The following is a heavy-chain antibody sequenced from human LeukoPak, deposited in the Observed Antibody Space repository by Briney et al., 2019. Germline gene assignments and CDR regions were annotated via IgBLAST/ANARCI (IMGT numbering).Heavy chain of an antibody. D-gene: IGHD5-12*01. V-gene: IGHV1-69*13. CDR2: IIPIFGTA. Sequence: ASVKVSCKDSGGTFSSYAISWVRQAPGQGLEWMGGIIPIFGTANYAQKFQGRVTITADESTSTAYMELSSLRSEDTAVYYCAEKRGYTGYDYYFDYWGQGTLVTVSS. J-gene: IGHJ4*02. CDR1: GGTFSSYA. CDR3: AEKRGYTGYDYYFDY.